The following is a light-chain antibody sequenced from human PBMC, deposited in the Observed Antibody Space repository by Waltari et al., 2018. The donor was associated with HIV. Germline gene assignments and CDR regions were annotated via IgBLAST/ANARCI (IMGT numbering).Light chain of an antibody. Sequence: NFMLTQPHSVSASPGKTVTISCPRSSGSIASNYMQWHQQRPGSAPTTVIYEDNQRPSGVPDRFSGSIDSSSNSASLTISGLKTEDEADYYCQSYDSSIPWVFGGGTKLTVL. J-gene: IGLJ3*02. CDR3: QSYDSSIPWV. CDR2: EDN. V-gene: IGLV6-57*03. CDR1: SGSIASNY.